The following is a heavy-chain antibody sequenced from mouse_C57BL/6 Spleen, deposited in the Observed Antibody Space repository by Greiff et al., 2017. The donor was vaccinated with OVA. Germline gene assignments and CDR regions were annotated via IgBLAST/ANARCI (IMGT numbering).Heavy chain of an antibody. Sequence: QVQLKQSGAELVRPGTSVKVSCKASGYAFTNYLIEWVKQRPGQGLEWIGVINPGSGGTNYNEKFKGKATLTADKYSRTAYMQLSSLTSEDSAVYFCARRGLYYGNYVDYWCQGTTLTVSS. CDR2: INPGSGGT. CDR1: GYAFTNYL. CDR3: ARRGLYYGNYVDY. J-gene: IGHJ2*01. D-gene: IGHD1-1*02. V-gene: IGHV1-54*01.